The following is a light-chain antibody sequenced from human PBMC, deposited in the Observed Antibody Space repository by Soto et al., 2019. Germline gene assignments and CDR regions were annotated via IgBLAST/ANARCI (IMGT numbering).Light chain of an antibody. Sequence: QSALTQPASVSGSPGQSITISCTGTSSDVGGYNYVSWYQQHPGKAPKLMIYDVSNRPSGVSNRFSGSKSGNTASLTISGLQAEDEADYYCSSYTSSSTRVFGGGNKVTVL. J-gene: IGLJ2*01. CDR2: DVS. CDR1: SSDVGGYNY. V-gene: IGLV2-14*01. CDR3: SSYTSSSTRV.